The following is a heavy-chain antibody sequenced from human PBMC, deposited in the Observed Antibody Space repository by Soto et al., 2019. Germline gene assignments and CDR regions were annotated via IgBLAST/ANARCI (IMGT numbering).Heavy chain of an antibody. V-gene: IGHV3-33*01. D-gene: IGHD3-3*01. CDR1: GFTFSSYG. J-gene: IGHJ3*02. Sequence: GGSLRLSCAASGFTFSSYGMHWVRQAPGKGLEWVAVIWYDGSNKYYADSVKGRLTISRDNSKNTLYLQMNSLRAEDTAVYYCARAPGDTIFGVVNNAFDIWGRGTMVTVSS. CDR3: ARAPGDTIFGVVNNAFDI. CDR2: IWYDGSNK.